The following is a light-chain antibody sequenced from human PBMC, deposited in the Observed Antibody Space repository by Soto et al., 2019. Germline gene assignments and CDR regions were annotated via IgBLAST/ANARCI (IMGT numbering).Light chain of an antibody. CDR1: QSVSSS. Sequence: FVVTQSPDTLSLSPGETATHSCRASQSVSSSVAWYQHKPGQSPRLVVYSGYKRSPGIPARFSGSGSGTDFTLSISSLESDDFAIYYCQQCYSWLRVFGPGTKVDIK. J-gene: IGKJ1*01. V-gene: IGKV3-15*01. CDR3: QQCYSWLRV. CDR2: SGY.